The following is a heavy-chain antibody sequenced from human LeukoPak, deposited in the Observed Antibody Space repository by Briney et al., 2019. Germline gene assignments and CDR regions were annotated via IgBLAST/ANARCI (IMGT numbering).Heavy chain of an antibody. Sequence: SVTVSCKASGGTFSSYAISWVRQAPGQGPEWMGGIIPIFDTTNYAQKFQGRVTITADKSTSTAYMELSSLRSEDTAVYYCARVGRIGELRFSYWGQGTLVTVSS. CDR1: GGTFSSYA. CDR3: ARVGRIGELRFSY. D-gene: IGHD1-26*01. V-gene: IGHV1-69*06. CDR2: IIPIFDTT. J-gene: IGHJ4*02.